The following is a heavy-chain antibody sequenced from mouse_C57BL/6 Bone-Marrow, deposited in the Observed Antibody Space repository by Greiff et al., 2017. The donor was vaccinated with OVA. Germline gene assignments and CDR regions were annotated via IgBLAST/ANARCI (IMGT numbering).Heavy chain of an antibody. CDR1: GFNIKDYY. D-gene: IGHD1-1*01. Sequence: EVQVVESGAELVKPGASVKLSCTASGFNIKDYYMHWVKQRTEQGLEWIGRIDPEDGETKYAPKFQGKATITADTSSNTAYLQLSSLTSEDTAVYYCALLITTVVAHYFDYWGQGTTLTVSS. CDR3: ALLITTVVAHYFDY. V-gene: IGHV14-2*01. CDR2: IDPEDGET. J-gene: IGHJ2*01.